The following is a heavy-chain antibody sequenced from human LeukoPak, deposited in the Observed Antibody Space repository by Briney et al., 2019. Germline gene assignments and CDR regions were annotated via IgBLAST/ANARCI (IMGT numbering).Heavy chain of an antibody. CDR1: GLTVTNAW. V-gene: IGHV3-15*04. J-gene: IGHJ4*02. D-gene: IGHD6-13*01. CDR3: TTDLGYSSSDFDY. CDR2: IASKTDGGTT. Sequence: GGSLRLSCAASGLTVTNAWMNWVRQAPGKGLEWVGRIASKTDGGTTDYAAPVKGRFTISRDDSKNTLYLQMNSLKTEDTAVYYCTTDLGYSSSDFDYWGQGTLVTVSS.